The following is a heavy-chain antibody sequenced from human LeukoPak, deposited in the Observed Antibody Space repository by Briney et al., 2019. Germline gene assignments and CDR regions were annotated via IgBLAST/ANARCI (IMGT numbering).Heavy chain of an antibody. CDR1: GFTFSIYA. CDR3: AKDRPNYFGSNGHYYRRNGDS. CDR2: ITSSGDTT. J-gene: IGHJ5*01. D-gene: IGHD3-10*01. V-gene: IGHV3-23*01. Sequence: AGGSLRLSCTASGFTFSIYAMSWVRQAPGRGLEWVSAITSSGDTTFYADSVRGRFTISRDNSKNTLYLQMSSLRAEETAVFYCAKDRPNYFGSNGHYYRRNGDSWGQGTLVTVSS.